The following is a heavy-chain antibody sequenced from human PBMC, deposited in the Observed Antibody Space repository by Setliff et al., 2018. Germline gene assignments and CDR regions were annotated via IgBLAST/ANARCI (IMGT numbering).Heavy chain of an antibody. V-gene: IGHV1-18*01. CDR2: ISTYTANT. CDR3: ATSWGSGPWVVVAIPFDR. CDR1: GYTFTSYG. Sequence: ASVKVSCKASGYTFTSYGVSWVRQAPGQGLEWMGWISTYTANTKYAQRFQGRVTMTTDTSTSTAYMELRSLRSDDTAVYYCATSWGSGPWVVVAIPFDRWGQGTLVTVSS. D-gene: IGHD2-2*02. J-gene: IGHJ4*02.